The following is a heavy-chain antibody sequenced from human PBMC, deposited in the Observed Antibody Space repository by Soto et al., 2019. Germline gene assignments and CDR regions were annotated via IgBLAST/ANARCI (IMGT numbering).Heavy chain of an antibody. J-gene: IGHJ6*04. CDR1: GYTFTSYY. V-gene: IGHV1-46*01. Sequence: QVQLVQSGAEVKKPGASVKVSCKASGYTFTSYYMHWVRQAPGQGLEWMGIINPSGGSTSYAQKFQGRVTMTRDTSTSTVYMELSSLRSEDTAVYYCARDSEGEPWLVYYYYYGMDVWGKGTTVTVSS. CDR2: INPSGGST. D-gene: IGHD6-19*01. CDR3: ARDSEGEPWLVYYYYYGMDV.